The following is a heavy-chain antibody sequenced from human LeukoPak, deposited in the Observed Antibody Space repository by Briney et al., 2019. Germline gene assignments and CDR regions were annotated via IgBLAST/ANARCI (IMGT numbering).Heavy chain of an antibody. CDR3: ATDGAVAGTAYPEY. D-gene: IGHD6-19*01. Sequence: ASVKVSCKASGYTFTGYYIHWVRQAPGQGLGWMGWINPNSGGTKYAQKFQGRVTMTRDTTISTAYMELSRLTSDDTALYYCATDGAVAGTAYPEYWGQGTLVTVSS. V-gene: IGHV1-2*02. J-gene: IGHJ4*02. CDR2: INPNSGGT. CDR1: GYTFTGYY.